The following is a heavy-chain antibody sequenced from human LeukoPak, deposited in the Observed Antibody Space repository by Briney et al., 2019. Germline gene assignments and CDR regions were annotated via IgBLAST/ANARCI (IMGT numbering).Heavy chain of an antibody. Sequence: SETLSLTCALYGGSFSGYYWSWIRQPPGKGLEWIGEINHSGSTNYNPSLKSRVTISVDTSKNQFSLKLSSVTAADTAVYYCARFSPPDYYYYYYMDVWGKGTTVTVSS. CDR2: INHSGST. J-gene: IGHJ6*03. V-gene: IGHV4-34*01. CDR1: GGSFSGYY. CDR3: ARFSPPDYYYYYYMDV.